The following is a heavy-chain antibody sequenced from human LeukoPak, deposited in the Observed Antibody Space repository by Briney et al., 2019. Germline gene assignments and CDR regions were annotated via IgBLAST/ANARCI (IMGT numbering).Heavy chain of an antibody. Sequence: GGSLRLSCAASGFTFSSYWMSWVRQAPGKGLEWVANIKQDGSEKYYVDSVKGRFTISRGNAKNSLYLQMNSLRAEDTAVYYCARLNYYDSSGFDYWGQGTLVTVSS. CDR2: IKQDGSEK. CDR1: GFTFSSYW. D-gene: IGHD3-22*01. CDR3: ARLNYYDSSGFDY. V-gene: IGHV3-7*01. J-gene: IGHJ4*02.